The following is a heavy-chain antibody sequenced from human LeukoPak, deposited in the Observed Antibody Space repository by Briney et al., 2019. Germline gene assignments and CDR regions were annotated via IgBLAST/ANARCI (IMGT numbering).Heavy chain of an antibody. CDR3: AKPGGAIAVAGVDY. Sequence: PGRSLRLSCAASGFTFSSYGMHWVRQAPGKGLEWVAVISYDGSNKYYADSVKGRFTISRDNSKNTLYLQMNSLRAEDTAVYYCAKPGGAIAVAGVDYWGQGTLVTVSS. CDR1: GFTFSSYG. D-gene: IGHD6-19*01. V-gene: IGHV3-30*18. CDR2: ISYDGSNK. J-gene: IGHJ4*02.